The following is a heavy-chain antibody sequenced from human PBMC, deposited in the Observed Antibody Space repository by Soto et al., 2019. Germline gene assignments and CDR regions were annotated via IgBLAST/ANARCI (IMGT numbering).Heavy chain of an antibody. CDR2: ISAYNGNT. D-gene: IGHD2-2*01. Sequence: ASVKGYWKASGYTFTDYGISLVRQAPGQGLEWIGWISAYNGNTNNAQKLQDRVTMTTDSSTSTAYMELRSLRSDDTAVYYCARVGDIVVVGPWFDPWGQGTMVTVSS. CDR1: GYTFTDYG. V-gene: IGHV1-18*04. CDR3: ARVGDIVVVGPWFDP. J-gene: IGHJ5*02.